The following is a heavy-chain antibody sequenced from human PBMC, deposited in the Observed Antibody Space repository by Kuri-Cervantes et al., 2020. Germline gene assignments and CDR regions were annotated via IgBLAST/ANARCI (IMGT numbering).Heavy chain of an antibody. CDR1: GFTFSSYD. V-gene: IGHV3-13*01. J-gene: IGHJ6*02. CDR2: IGTAGDT. CDR3: AKGFGKTGHYYYGMDV. Sequence: GESLKISCAASGFTFSSYDMHWVRQATGKGLEWVSAIGTAGDTYYPGSVKGRFTISRENAKNSLYLQMNSLRAGDTAVYYCAKGFGKTGHYYYGMDVWGQGTTVTVSS. D-gene: IGHD3-16*01.